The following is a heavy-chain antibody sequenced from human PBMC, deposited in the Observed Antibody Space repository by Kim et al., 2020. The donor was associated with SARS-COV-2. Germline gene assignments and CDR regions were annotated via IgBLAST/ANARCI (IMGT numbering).Heavy chain of an antibody. CDR2: LYYNGIT. CDR3: AIPHSASYSDAFGN. D-gene: IGHD2-2*01. Sequence: GGSLRLSCAVSGFSFRTNGVAWVRQAPGKGPECVSVLYYNGITYYADAAKSRFTISREDSKNTLLLLMLTLRAEDTAVYYCAIPHSASYSDAFGNWG. J-gene: IGHJ3*02. CDR1: GFSFRTNG. V-gene: IGHV3-53*01.